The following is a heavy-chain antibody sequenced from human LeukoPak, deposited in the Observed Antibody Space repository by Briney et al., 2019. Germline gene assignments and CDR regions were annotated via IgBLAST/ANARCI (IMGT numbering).Heavy chain of an antibody. V-gene: IGHV3-30*18. CDR1: GFTFSSYG. Sequence: GGSLRLSCAASGFTFSSYGIHWVRQAPGKGLEWVAVISYDGSNKYYADSVKGRFTISRDNSKNTLYLQMNSLRAEDTAVYYCAKNLGGEFDYWGQGTLVTVSS. CDR3: AKNLGGEFDY. CDR2: ISYDGSNK. D-gene: IGHD3-16*01. J-gene: IGHJ4*02.